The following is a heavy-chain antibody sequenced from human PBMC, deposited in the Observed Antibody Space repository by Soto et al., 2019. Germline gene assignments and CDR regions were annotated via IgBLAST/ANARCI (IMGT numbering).Heavy chain of an antibody. D-gene: IGHD1-1*01. CDR3: ARERPAPYFNYYYGMDV. Sequence: PGGSLRLSCAASGFTVSSNYMSWVRQAPGKGLEWVSVIYSGGSTYYADSVKGRFTISRDNSKNTLYLQMNSLRAEDTAVYYCARERPAPYFNYYYGMDVWGQGTTVTVSS. CDR1: GFTVSSNY. V-gene: IGHV3-53*01. J-gene: IGHJ6*02. CDR2: IYSGGST.